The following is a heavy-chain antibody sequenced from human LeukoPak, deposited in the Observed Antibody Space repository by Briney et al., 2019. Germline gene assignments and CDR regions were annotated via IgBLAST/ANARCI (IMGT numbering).Heavy chain of an antibody. D-gene: IGHD2-8*01. CDR3: ASNGYPSGWFDP. CDR1: GFTVRSNY. CDR2: IYSGGGT. J-gene: IGHJ5*02. V-gene: IGHV3-53*01. Sequence: GGSLRLSCAASGFTVRSNYMSWVRQSPGKGLKWVSVIYSGGGTYYPDSVRGRFTISRDNSKNTLYLQMNSLRAEDTAVYYCASNGYPSGWFDPWGQGTLVTVSS.